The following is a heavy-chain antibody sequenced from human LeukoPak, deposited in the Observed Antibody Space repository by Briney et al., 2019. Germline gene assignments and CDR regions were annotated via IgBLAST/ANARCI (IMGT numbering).Heavy chain of an antibody. CDR2: INPSGGST. CDR3: ARDMSLNHQWLHDAFDI. Sequence: RASVKVSCKVSGYTLTELPMHWVRQAPGQGLEWMGIINPSGGSTSYAQKFQGRVTMTRDTSTSTVYMELSSLRSEDTAVYYCARDMSLNHQWLHDAFDIWGQGTMVTVSS. D-gene: IGHD3-22*01. V-gene: IGHV1-46*01. J-gene: IGHJ3*02. CDR1: GYTLTELP.